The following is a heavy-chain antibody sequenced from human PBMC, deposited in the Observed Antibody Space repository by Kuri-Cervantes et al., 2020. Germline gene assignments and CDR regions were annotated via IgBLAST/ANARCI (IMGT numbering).Heavy chain of an antibody. D-gene: IGHD7-27*01. J-gene: IGHJ6*02. CDR1: GESFSGYY. Sequence: SETLSLTCAVYGESFSGYYWSWIRQPAGKGLEWVGRIYTSGSTNYNPSPKSRVTMSVDTSKNQFSLQLSSVTAADTAVYYCARGRLGTYYYYCGIDVWGQGTTVTVSS. CDR3: ARGRLGTYYYYCGIDV. V-gene: IGHV4-59*10. CDR2: IYTSGST.